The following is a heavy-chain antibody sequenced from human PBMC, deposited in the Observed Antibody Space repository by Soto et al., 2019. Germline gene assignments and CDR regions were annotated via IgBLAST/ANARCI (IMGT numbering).Heavy chain of an antibody. J-gene: IGHJ4*02. CDR2: ISDYDGQT. V-gene: IGHV1-18*01. CDR1: GDGFSNYG. CDR3: AKVWYYDSSGYYAFDY. D-gene: IGHD3-22*01. Sequence: QIQLVQSGAEVKKPGASVRVACKASGDGFSNYGFSWVRQAPGQRLEWMGWISDYDGQTNYTKKFQGIVTMTTDTSSSTAYMELRSLRSDDTAVYYCAKVWYYDSSGYYAFDYWGLGTLVTVSS.